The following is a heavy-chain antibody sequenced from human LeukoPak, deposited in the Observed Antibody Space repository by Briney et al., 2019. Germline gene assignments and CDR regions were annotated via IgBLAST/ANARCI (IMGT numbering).Heavy chain of an antibody. CDR2: FDPEDGET. D-gene: IGHD6-19*01. J-gene: IGHJ4*02. CDR1: GYTLTELS. CDR3: ATQSLYSSGWKSFDY. V-gene: IGHV1-24*01. Sequence: ASVKVSCKVSGYTLTELSMHWVRQAPGKGLEWMGGFDPEDGETIYAQKFQGRVTMTEDTSTDTAYMELSSLRSEDTAVYYCATQSLYSSGWKSFDYWGQRTLVTVSS.